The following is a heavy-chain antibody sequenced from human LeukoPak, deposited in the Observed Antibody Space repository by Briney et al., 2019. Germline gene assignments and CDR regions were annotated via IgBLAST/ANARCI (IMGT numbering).Heavy chain of an antibody. CDR3: AREHSSSWSIGDYYYYYMDV. D-gene: IGHD6-13*01. Sequence: PSETLSLTCTVSGGSISSYYWSWIRQPPGKRLEWIGYIYYSGSTNYNPSLKSRVTISVDTSKNQFSLKLSSVTAADTAVYYCAREHSSSWSIGDYYYYYMDVWGKGTTVTVSS. CDR1: GGSISSYY. CDR2: IYYSGST. V-gene: IGHV4-59*01. J-gene: IGHJ6*03.